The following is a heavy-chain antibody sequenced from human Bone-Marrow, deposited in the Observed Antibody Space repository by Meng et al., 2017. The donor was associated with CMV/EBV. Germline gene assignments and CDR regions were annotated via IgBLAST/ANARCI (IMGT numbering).Heavy chain of an antibody. CDR3: ARMDFYNTVNWFDP. J-gene: IGHJ5*02. Sequence: SGYTVTNYDINWVRQATGQGLEWLGWMKTHTGETGYAQKFQGRVTMTRDTSISTAYMELSSLRSDDTAIYYCARMDFYNTVNWFDPWGQGTLVTVSS. CDR2: MKTHTGET. CDR1: GYTVTNYD. D-gene: IGHD3-3*01. V-gene: IGHV1-8*01.